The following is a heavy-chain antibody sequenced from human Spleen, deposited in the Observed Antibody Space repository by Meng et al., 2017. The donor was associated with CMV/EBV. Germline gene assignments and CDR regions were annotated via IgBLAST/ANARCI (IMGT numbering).Heavy chain of an antibody. Sequence: ASVKVSCKASGYTFTSYGISWVRQAPGQGLEWMGWISAYNGNTNYAQNLQGRVTMTTDTSTTTAYMELRSLRSDDTAVYYCARGRWELPHYYYYYGMDVWGQGTTVTVSS. D-gene: IGHD1-26*01. CDR1: GYTFTSYG. J-gene: IGHJ6*02. V-gene: IGHV1-18*01. CDR2: ISAYNGNT. CDR3: ARGRWELPHYYYYYGMDV.